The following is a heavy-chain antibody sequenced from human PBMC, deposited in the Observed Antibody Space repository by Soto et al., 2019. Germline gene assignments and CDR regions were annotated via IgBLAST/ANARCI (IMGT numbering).Heavy chain of an antibody. J-gene: IGHJ6*02. CDR2: FDPEDGET. V-gene: IGHV1-24*01. Sequence: ASVKVSCKVSGYTLTELSMHWVRQAPGKGLEWMGGFDPEDGETIYAQKFQGRVTMTEDTSTDTAYMELSSLRSEDTAVYYCATVVRSSGWYYYYGMDVWGQGTTVTVSS. CDR3: ATVVRSSGWYYYYGMDV. CDR1: GYTLTELS. D-gene: IGHD6-19*01.